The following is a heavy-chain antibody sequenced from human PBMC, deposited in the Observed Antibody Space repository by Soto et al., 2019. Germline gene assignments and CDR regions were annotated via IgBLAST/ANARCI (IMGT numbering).Heavy chain of an antibody. V-gene: IGHV4-59*01. CDR1: GGSISSYY. CDR3: VRGPAGLKEGFDY. J-gene: IGHJ4*02. CDR2: IYYSGST. Sequence: SETLSLTCTVSGGSISSYYWSWIRQPPGKGLEWIGYIYYSGSTNYNPSLKSRVTISVDTSKNQFSLKLSSVTAADTAVYYCVRGPAGLKEGFDYWGQGTLVTVSS. D-gene: IGHD6-19*01.